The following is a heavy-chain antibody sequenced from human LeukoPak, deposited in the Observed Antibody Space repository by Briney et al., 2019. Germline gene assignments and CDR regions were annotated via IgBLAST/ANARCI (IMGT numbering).Heavy chain of an antibody. Sequence: GASVKVSCKASGGTFSSYAISWVRQAPGQGLEWMGGIIPIFGTANYAQKFQGRVTITADKSTSTAYMELSSLRSEDTAVYYCANSMTTVTTYPSFDAFDIWGQGTMVTVSS. D-gene: IGHD4-17*01. CDR3: ANSMTTVTTYPSFDAFDI. CDR1: GGTFSSYA. J-gene: IGHJ3*02. CDR2: IIPIFGTA. V-gene: IGHV1-69*06.